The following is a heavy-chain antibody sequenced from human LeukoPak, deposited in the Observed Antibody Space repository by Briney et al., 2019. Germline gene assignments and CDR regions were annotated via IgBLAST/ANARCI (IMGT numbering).Heavy chain of an antibody. CDR3: AKGVPGYSSGWLDY. Sequence: GGSLRLSCAASGFTFSSYAMSWVRQAPGKGLEWVSAISGSGGSTYYADSVKGRFTISRDNSRNTLYLQMNSLRAEDTAVYYCAKGVPGYSSGWLDYWGQGTLVTVSS. J-gene: IGHJ4*02. CDR2: ISGSGGST. D-gene: IGHD6-19*01. V-gene: IGHV3-23*01. CDR1: GFTFSSYA.